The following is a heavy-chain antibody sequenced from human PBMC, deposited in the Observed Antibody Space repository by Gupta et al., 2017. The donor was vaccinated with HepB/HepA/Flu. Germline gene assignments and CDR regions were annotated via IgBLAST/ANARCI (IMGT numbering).Heavy chain of an antibody. CDR1: GYTFTGYY. D-gene: IGHD3-22*01. Sequence: QVQLVQSGAEVKKPGASVKVSCKASGYTFTGYYMHWVRQAPGQGLEWMGWINPNSGGTNYAQKFQGRVTMTRDTSISTAYMELSRLRSDDTAVYYCARVGYDSSWHDVFDIWGQGTMVTVSS. V-gene: IGHV1-2*02. CDR3: ARVGYDSSWHDVFDI. J-gene: IGHJ3*02. CDR2: INPNSGGT.